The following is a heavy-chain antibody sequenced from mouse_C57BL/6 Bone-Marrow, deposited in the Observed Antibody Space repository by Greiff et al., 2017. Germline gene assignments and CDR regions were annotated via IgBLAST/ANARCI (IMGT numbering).Heavy chain of an antibody. V-gene: IGHV5-4*01. Sequence: EVHLVESGGGLVKPGGSLKLSCAASGFTFSSYAMSWVRQTPEKRLEWVATISDGGSYTYYPDNVKGRFTISRDNAKNNLYLQMSHLKSEDTAMYYCAREGAQALAYWGQGTLVTVSA. CDR3: AREGAQALAY. CDR2: ISDGGSYT. J-gene: IGHJ3*01. CDR1: GFTFSSYA. D-gene: IGHD3-2*02.